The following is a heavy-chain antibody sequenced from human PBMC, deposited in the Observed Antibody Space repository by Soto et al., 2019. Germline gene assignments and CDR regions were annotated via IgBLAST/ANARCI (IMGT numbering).Heavy chain of an antibody. CDR1: GFIFNEYG. J-gene: IGHJ5*01. V-gene: IGHV3-33*03. D-gene: IGHD2-15*01. CDR2: IWYDGSNK. Sequence: GESLKISCAASGFIFNEYGMHWVRQAPGKGLEWVAVIWYDGSNKYYADSVKGRFTISRDNSKNTMSLQMNSLRAEDTAVYYCARWGCSGSNCNLNQRSYDLWCHGTLVTVFS. CDR3: ARWGCSGSNCNLNQRSYDL.